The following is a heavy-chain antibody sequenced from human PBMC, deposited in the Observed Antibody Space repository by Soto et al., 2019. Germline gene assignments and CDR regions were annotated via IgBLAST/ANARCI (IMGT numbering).Heavy chain of an antibody. CDR2: ISSRGTVK. V-gene: IGHV3-48*03. Sequence: EQLAESGGGLVQPGGSLRLSCAASGFTFSNYEMNWVRQGPGKGPEWVSYISSRGTVKHHADSVKARFTISRDNAKKSLYLQMYSLSAEDTAVYYFTRYRWFDAWGQGTLVTVSS. D-gene: IGHD3-16*02. CDR3: TRYRWFDA. CDR1: GFTFSNYE. J-gene: IGHJ5*02.